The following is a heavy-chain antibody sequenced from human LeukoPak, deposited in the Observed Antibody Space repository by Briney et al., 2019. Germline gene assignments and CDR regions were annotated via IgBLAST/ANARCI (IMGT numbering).Heavy chain of an antibody. J-gene: IGHJ4*02. V-gene: IGHV3-30*04. CDR2: ISYDGSNK. CDR3: ARDRYYYGSGSYVDY. Sequence: GGSLRLSCAASGFTFSSYAMNWVRQAPGKGLEWVAVISYDGSNKYYADSVKGRFTISRDNSKNTLYLQMNSLRAEDTAVYYCARDRYYYGSGSYVDYWGQGTLVTVSS. D-gene: IGHD3-10*01. CDR1: GFTFSSYA.